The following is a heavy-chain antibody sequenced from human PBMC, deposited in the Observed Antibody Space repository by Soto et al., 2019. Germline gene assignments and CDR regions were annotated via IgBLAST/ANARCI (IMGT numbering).Heavy chain of an antibody. CDR3: ARRGYNYDDGFDY. Sequence: QVQLVQSGAEVRKPGASVKVSCKASGYTFTSYGLTWVRQAPGQGPEWMGWISTYNGNTNYAQKLQGRVSMTTDTPTSTAYLELRGLRSDDTAIYFCARRGYNYDDGFDYWGQGTLVTVSS. CDR1: GYTFTSYG. D-gene: IGHD5-18*01. J-gene: IGHJ4*02. CDR2: ISTYNGNT. V-gene: IGHV1-18*01.